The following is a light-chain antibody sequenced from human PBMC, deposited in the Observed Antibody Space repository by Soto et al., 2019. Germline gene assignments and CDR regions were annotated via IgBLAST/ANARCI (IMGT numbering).Light chain of an antibody. CDR2: DAS. J-gene: IGKJ1*01. CDR3: QQRSNWPPSWT. CDR1: QSVSSY. Sequence: EIVLTPSPGTLSLSPGERATLSCRASQSVSSYLAWYQQTPGQAPRLLIYDASNRATGIPARFSGSGSGTDFTLTISSLEPEDFAVYYCQQRSNWPPSWTFGQGTKVDIK. V-gene: IGKV3-11*01.